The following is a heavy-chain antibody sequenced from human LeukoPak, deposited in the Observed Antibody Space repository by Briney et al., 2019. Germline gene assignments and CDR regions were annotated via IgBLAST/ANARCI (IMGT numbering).Heavy chain of an antibody. CDR2: ISSSSSYT. D-gene: IGHD5-18*01. V-gene: IGHV3-21*05. Sequence: PGGSLRLSCVASGFTFTNHGMHWVRQAPGKGLEWVSYISSSSSYTNYADSVKGRFTISRDNAKNSLYLRTNSLRAEDTAVYYCARAKRYSYVDYWGQGTLVTVSS. CDR1: GFTFTNHG. CDR3: ARAKRYSYVDY. J-gene: IGHJ4*02.